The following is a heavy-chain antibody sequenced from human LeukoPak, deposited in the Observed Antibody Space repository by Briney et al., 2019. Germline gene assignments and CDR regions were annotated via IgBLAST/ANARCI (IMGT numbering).Heavy chain of an antibody. J-gene: IGHJ4*02. Sequence: SETLSLTCTVSGYSISSGYYWGWIRPPPGKGLEWIGSMYYSGTTYYNPSLKSRVTISVDTSKNQFSLKLSSVTAADTAVYYCARVNYYDSSGYYYFDSWGQGTLVTVSS. V-gene: IGHV4-38-2*02. CDR2: MYYSGTT. D-gene: IGHD3-22*01. CDR3: ARVNYYDSSGYYYFDS. CDR1: GYSISSGYY.